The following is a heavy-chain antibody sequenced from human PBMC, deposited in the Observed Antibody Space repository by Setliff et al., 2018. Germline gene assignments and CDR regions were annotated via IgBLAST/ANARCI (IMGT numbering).Heavy chain of an antibody. CDR1: GGSISTSSHH. V-gene: IGHV4-39*01. J-gene: IGHJ3*02. CDR2: IYSSGTT. D-gene: IGHD3-10*01. CDR3: TRRPRGRAAFDI. Sequence: SETLSLTCTVSGGSISTSSHHWVWIRQSPGKGLEWIGTIYSSGTTYYNLSLKSRVTISLDTSKSQFSLSLGSVTAADTAVYYCTRRPRGRAAFDIWGQGTMVTVSS.